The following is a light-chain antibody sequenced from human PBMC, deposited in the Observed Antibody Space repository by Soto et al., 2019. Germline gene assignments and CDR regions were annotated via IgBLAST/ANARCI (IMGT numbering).Light chain of an antibody. J-gene: IGLJ3*02. Sequence: QSALTQPPSVSGSPGQSVTISCTGTSTDFVGYNRVSWYQQPPGTAPKLMIYEVSKRPSGVPDRFSGSKSGNTASLTISGLQAEDESDYYCSSYTSSSTWVFGGGTKVTVL. CDR3: SSYTSSSTWV. CDR1: STDFVGYNR. CDR2: EVS. V-gene: IGLV2-18*02.